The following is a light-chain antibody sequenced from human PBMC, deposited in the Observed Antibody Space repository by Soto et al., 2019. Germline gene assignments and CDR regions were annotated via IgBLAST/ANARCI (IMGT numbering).Light chain of an antibody. CDR2: DAS. J-gene: IGKJ1*01. Sequence: EIVLTQSPGTLSLSPGERATLSCRASQSVSSSYLAWYQQKPGQAPRLLIYDASSEAPGIPDRFSGSGSGTNFTLTISRLEPEDFAMYYCQQYGSSPRTFGQGTKV. V-gene: IGKV3-20*01. CDR1: QSVSSSY. CDR3: QQYGSSPRT.